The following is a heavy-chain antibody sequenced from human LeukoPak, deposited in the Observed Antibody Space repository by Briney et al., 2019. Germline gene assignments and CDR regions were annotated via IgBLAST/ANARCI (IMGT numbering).Heavy chain of an antibody. J-gene: IGHJ4*02. CDR2: IYYSGST. D-gene: IGHD6-19*01. CDR3: ARPIAVAGYYFDY. Sequence: KPSETLSLTCTVSGGSISSSSYYWGWIRQPPGKGLEWIGSIYYSGSTYYNPSLKSRVTISVDTSKNQFSLKLSSVTAADTAVYYCARPIAVAGYYFDYWGQGTLVTVSS. CDR1: GGSISSSSYY. V-gene: IGHV4-39*07.